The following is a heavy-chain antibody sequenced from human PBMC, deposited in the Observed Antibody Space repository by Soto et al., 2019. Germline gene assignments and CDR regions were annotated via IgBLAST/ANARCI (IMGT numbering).Heavy chain of an antibody. CDR1: GGSISSSSYY. V-gene: IGHV4-39*01. CDR2: IYYSGST. Sequence: SETLSLTCTVSGGSISSSSYYWGWIRQPPGKGLEWIGSIYYSGSTYYNPSLKSRVTISVDASKNQFSLKLSSVTAADTAVYYCARHLGYCSGGSCSWSDWFEPWGQGTRVTVSS. CDR3: ARHLGYCSGGSCSWSDWFEP. J-gene: IGHJ5*02. D-gene: IGHD2-15*01.